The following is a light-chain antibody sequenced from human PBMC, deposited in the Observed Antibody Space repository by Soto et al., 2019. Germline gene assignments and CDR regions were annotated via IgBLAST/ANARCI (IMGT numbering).Light chain of an antibody. CDR1: SSNIGGNS. CDR3: GSWDSSLSAYV. J-gene: IGLJ1*01. CDR2: ADN. Sequence: QSVMTQPPSVSAAPGQTVTISCSGSSSNIGGNSVSWYQQLPGTAPKLLIYADNKRPSGIPDRFSGSKSGTSATLGITGFQTGDEADYYCGSWDSSLSAYVFVTGTKLTVL. V-gene: IGLV1-51*01.